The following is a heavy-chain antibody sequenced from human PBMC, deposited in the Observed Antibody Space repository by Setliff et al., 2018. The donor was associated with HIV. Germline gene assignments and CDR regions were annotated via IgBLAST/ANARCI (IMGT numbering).Heavy chain of an antibody. CDR3: ARHLAEADRYRFSRVHMMDV. CDR2: LDYSGTT. J-gene: IGHJ6*02. Sequence: SETLSLTCTVSGGSMSGSSYYWGWIRQPPGKGLEWIGSLDYSGTTYYNPSLKSRVTISVDTSKNQFSLRLNSVTAADTAVYYCARHLAEADRYRFSRVHMMDVWGQGTTVTVSS. D-gene: IGHD3-16*02. CDR1: GGSMSGSSYY. V-gene: IGHV4-39*01.